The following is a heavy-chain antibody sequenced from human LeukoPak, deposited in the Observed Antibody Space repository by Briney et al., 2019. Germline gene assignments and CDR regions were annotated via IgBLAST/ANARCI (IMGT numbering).Heavy chain of an antibody. CDR2: ISGSGDST. CDR3: ANAPYFYDSSGYYFPFDY. V-gene: IGHV3-23*01. J-gene: IGHJ4*02. D-gene: IGHD3-22*01. CDR1: GFTFSSYA. Sequence: GGSLRLSCAASGFTFSSYAMSWVRQAPGKGLEWVSAISGSGDSTYYADSVKGRFTISRDNSKNTLYLQMNSLRAEDTAVYYCANAPYFYDSSGYYFPFDYWGQGTLVTVSS.